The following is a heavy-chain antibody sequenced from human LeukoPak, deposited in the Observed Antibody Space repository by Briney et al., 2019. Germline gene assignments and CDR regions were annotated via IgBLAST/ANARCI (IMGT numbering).Heavy chain of an antibody. J-gene: IGHJ4*02. D-gene: IGHD3-22*01. V-gene: IGHV1-2*02. Sequence: ASVKVSCKASGYTFTSYDINWVRQAPGQGLEWMGWINPNSGGTNYAQKFQGRVTMTRDTSISTAYMELSRLRSDDTAVYYCARGLRSYYDSSGYCLGWGQGTLVTISS. CDR2: INPNSGGT. CDR3: ARGLRSYYDSSGYCLG. CDR1: GYTFTSYD.